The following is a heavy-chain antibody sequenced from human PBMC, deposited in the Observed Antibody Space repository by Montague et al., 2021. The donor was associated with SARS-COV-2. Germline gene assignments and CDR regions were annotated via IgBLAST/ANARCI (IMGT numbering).Heavy chain of an antibody. Sequence: SETLSLTCTVSGGSISSYYWSWIRQPPGKGLEWIGYISYSGSTNYNPSLKSRVTMSVDTSKNHFSLKLNSVTAADTAVYYCARDGCSGGGCYYNWFDPWGQGTLVTVSS. CDR1: GGSISSYY. D-gene: IGHD2-15*01. V-gene: IGHV4-59*01. CDR3: ARDGCSGGGCYYNWFDP. J-gene: IGHJ5*02. CDR2: ISYSGST.